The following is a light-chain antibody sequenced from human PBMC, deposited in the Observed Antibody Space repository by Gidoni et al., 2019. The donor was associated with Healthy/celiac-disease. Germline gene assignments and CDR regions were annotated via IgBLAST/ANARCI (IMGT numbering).Light chain of an antibody. V-gene: IGLV1-47*01. CDR3: ASWDDSLSEV. J-gene: IGLJ2*01. Sequence: QSVLTQPPSASGTPGQRVTISCSGSSSNIGSNYVYWYQPLPGTAPKLLIYRNNQRPSGVPDRFSGSKSGTSASLAISGLRSEDEADYYCASWDDSLSEVFGGGTKLTVL. CDR1: SSNIGSNY. CDR2: RNN.